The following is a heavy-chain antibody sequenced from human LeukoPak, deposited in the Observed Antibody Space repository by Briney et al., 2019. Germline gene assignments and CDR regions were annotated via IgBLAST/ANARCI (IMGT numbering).Heavy chain of an antibody. D-gene: IGHD1-14*01. V-gene: IGHV5-51*01. Sequence: GESLKISCKGSGYSLTSYWIGWVRQMPGKGLEWMGSIYPDDSDTRYNPSFEGQVTISADKSSSTAYLQWSSLKASDTGMYYCARVWNHDYYYYYMDVWGKGTTITVSS. J-gene: IGHJ6*03. CDR3: ARVWNHDYYYYYMDV. CDR1: GYSLTSYW. CDR2: IYPDDSDT.